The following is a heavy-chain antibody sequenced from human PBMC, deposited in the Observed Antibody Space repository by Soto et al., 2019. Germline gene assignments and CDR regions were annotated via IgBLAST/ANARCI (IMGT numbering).Heavy chain of an antibody. CDR2: INAGNGNK. CDR3: ARGLVRGDIALFNWFDP. V-gene: IGHV1-3*01. J-gene: IGHJ5*02. Sequence: ASVKVSCKASGYTLTTYAMHWVRQAPGQRLEWMGWINAGNGNKKYSQKFQDRVTITRDTSASTAYMELRSLTSADTAVYYCARGLVRGDIALFNWFDPWGQGTLVTVSS. CDR1: GYTLTTYA. D-gene: IGHD3-10*01.